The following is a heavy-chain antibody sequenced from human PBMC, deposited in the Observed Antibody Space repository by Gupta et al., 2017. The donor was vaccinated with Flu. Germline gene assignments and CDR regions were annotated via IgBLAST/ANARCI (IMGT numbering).Heavy chain of an antibody. CDR3: ARGVVVVVAATKPFDY. J-gene: IGHJ4*02. CDR2: IKPNSGDT. D-gene: IGHD2-15*01. V-gene: IGHV1-2*02. CDR1: GYTFTGYY. Sequence: QVQLVQSGAEVKKPGASVKVSCKASGYTFTGYYMHWVRQAPGQGLEWMGWIKPNSGDTNYAQKFQGRVTMTRDTSISTAYMELSRLRSDDTAVYYCARGVVVVVAATKPFDYWCQGTLVTVSS.